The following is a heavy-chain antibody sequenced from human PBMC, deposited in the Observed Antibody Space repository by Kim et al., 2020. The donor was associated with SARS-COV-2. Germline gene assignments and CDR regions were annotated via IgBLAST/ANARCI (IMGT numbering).Heavy chain of an antibody. CDR2: IYYSGST. Sequence: SETLSLTCTVSGGSISSGGYYWSWIRQHPGKGLEWIGYIYYSGSTYYNPSLKSRVTISVDTSKNQFSLKLSSVTAADTAVYYCARDTVTHGLDAFDIWGQGTMVTVSS. CDR3: ARDTVTHGLDAFDI. J-gene: IGHJ3*02. D-gene: IGHD4-4*01. CDR1: GGSISSGGYY. V-gene: IGHV4-31*03.